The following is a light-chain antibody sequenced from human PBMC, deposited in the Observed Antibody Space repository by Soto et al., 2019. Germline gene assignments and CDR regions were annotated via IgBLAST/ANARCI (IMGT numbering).Light chain of an antibody. J-gene: IGLJ2*01. Sequence: QSALTQPASVSGSPGQSITISCTGTNSDVGGYNYVSWYQQHPGKAPKLMIYEVSDRPSGVSNRFSGSKSGNTASLTISGLQAEDEADYYCSSYTSSSTLGFGRGTKLTVL. CDR3: SSYTSSSTLG. V-gene: IGLV2-14*01. CDR1: NSDVGGYNY. CDR2: EVS.